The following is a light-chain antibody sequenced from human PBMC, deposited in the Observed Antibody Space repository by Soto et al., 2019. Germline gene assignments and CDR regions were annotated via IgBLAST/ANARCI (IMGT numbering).Light chain of an antibody. Sequence: DIQMTQSPSTLSASVGDRVTITCRASQSISSWLSWYQQKRVKAPKLLIGDACIVESGCPSRFSGSGSGTEITLTISSLQREYFANYYCQQSYYNPTFGQGTKVDIK. CDR2: DAC. V-gene: IGKV1-5*01. CDR1: QSISSW. J-gene: IGKJ1*01. CDR3: QQSYYNPT.